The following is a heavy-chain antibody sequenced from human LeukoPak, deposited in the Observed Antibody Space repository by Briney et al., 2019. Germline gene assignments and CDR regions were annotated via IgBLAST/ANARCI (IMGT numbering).Heavy chain of an antibody. V-gene: IGHV4-34*01. J-gene: IGHJ4*02. Sequence: SETLSLTCAVYGGSFSGYYWSWIRRPPGNGLEWIGEINHSGSTNYNPSLKSRVTISVDTSKNQFSLKLSSVTAADTAVYYCARGPNYGDYPDYWGQGTLVTVSS. CDR2: INHSGST. D-gene: IGHD4-17*01. CDR1: GGSFSGYY. CDR3: ARGPNYGDYPDY.